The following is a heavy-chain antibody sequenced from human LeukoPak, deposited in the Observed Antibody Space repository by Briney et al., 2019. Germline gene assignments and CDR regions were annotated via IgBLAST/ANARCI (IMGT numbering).Heavy chain of an antibody. J-gene: IGHJ4*02. Sequence: SETLSLTCTVSGGSISSSSYYWGWIRQPPGKGLEWIGSIYYSGSTYYNPSLKSRVTISVDTSKNQFSLKLSSVTAADTAVYYCARVRAHYYDSSGYYKGSSFDYWGQGTLVTVSS. D-gene: IGHD3-22*01. V-gene: IGHV4-39*01. CDR3: ARVRAHYYDSSGYYKGSSFDY. CDR1: GGSISSSSYY. CDR2: IYYSGST.